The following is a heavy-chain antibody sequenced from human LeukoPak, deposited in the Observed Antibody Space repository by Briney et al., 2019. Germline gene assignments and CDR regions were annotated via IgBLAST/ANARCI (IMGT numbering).Heavy chain of an antibody. CDR3: AAGTHRLTFYYYYYMDV. V-gene: IGHV4-30-2*01. CDR1: GGSISSGDYY. J-gene: IGHJ6*03. CDR2: IHHSGNT. Sequence: SETLSLTCTVSGGSISSGDYYWSWIRQPPGKGLEWIGYIHHSGNTYHNPSLKSRVTISVDTSKNQFSLKLSSVTAADTAVYYCAAGTHRLTFYYYYYMDVWGKGTTVTVSS. D-gene: IGHD3-16*01.